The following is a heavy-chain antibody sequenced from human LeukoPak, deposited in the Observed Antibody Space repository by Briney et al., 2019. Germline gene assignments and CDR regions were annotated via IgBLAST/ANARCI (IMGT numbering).Heavy chain of an antibody. CDR1: GYRFTTYG. Sequence: ASVKVSCKASGYRFTTYGISWMRQAPGQGLEWMGWITAYNGNTNYAQNLQGRVTMTTDTSTSTAYMELRSLRSDDTAVYYCARFTPAAGHCDYWGQGTLVTVSS. CDR3: ARFTPAAGHCDY. J-gene: IGHJ4*02. D-gene: IGHD6-13*01. V-gene: IGHV1-18*01. CDR2: ITAYNGNT.